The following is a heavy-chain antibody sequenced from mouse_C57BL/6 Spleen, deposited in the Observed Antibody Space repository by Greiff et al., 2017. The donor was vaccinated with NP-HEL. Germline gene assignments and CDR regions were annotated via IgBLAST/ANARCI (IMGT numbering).Heavy chain of an antibody. CDR3: AREGLGRAYFDY. V-gene: IGHV5-4*01. D-gene: IGHD4-1*01. CDR2: ISDGGSYT. Sequence: EVQRVESGGGLVKPGGSLKLSCAASGFTFSSYAMSWVRQTPEKRLEWVATISDGGSYTYYPDNVKGRFTISRDNAKNNLYLQMSHLKSEDTAMYYCAREGLGRAYFDYWGQGTTLTVSS. CDR1: GFTFSSYA. J-gene: IGHJ2*01.